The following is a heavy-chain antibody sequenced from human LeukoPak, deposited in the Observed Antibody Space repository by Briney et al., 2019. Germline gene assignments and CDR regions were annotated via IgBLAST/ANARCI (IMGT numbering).Heavy chain of an antibody. V-gene: IGHV4-39*01. CDR1: GGSITSRNYY. CDR3: ARQPWGFLYYCDH. J-gene: IGHJ4*02. CDR2: MWHSGST. Sequence: PSETLSLTCTVSGGSITSRNYYWGWPRQPPGQGLEWIVSMWHSGSTYYNPSFTSRVTVSVDTSKNQFSLRLSSVTAADTAVYYCARQPWGFLYYCDHWGQGTLVTVSS. D-gene: IGHD3-16*01.